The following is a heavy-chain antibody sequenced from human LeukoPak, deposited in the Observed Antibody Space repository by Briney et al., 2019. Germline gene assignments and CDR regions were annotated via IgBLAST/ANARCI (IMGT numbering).Heavy chain of an antibody. Sequence: GGPLRLFCAASGFTFSSYGMHWVRQAPGKGLEWVAVIWYDGSNKYYADSVKGRFTLSRDNSKNTLYLQMNSMRAEDTAVYYCAREDRGVDYWGQGTLVTVYS. J-gene: IGHJ4*02. V-gene: IGHV3-33*01. CDR1: GFTFSSYG. CDR3: AREDRGVDY. CDR2: IWYDGSNK.